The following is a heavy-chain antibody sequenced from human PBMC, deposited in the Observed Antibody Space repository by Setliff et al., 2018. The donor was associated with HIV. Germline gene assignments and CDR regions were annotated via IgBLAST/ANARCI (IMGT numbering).Heavy chain of an antibody. CDR3: VRLCITDVITSSSFDL. Sequence: PSETLSFTCSVSGGSISNYYWSWIRQPPGKGLEWIGYIYYSGSTKYNPSLKSRVTMSLDTSKNQFSLKLRSVTAADTAVYYCVRLCITDVITSSSFDLWGQGTMVTVSS. V-gene: IGHV4-59*12. J-gene: IGHJ3*01. D-gene: IGHD3-10*01. CDR1: GGSISNYY. CDR2: IYYSGST.